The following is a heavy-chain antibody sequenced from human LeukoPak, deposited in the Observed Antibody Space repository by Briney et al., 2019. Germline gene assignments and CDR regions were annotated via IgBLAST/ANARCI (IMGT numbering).Heavy chain of an antibody. V-gene: IGHV3-33*01. J-gene: IGHJ4*02. CDR2: IWYDGSNK. CDR1: GFTFSSYG. CDR3: ARGGGYSYGARFDY. Sequence: QPGRSLRLSCAASGFTFSSYGMPWVRQAPGKGLEWVAVIWYDGSNKYYADSVKGRFTISRDNSKNTLYLQMNSLRAEDTAVYYCARGGGYSYGARFDYWGQGTLVTVSS. D-gene: IGHD5-18*01.